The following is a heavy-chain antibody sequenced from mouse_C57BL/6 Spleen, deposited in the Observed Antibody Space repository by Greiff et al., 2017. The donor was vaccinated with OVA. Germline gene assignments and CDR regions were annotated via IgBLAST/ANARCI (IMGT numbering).Heavy chain of an antibody. J-gene: IGHJ3*01. CDR2: IWGVGST. CDR1: GFSLTSYG. CDR3: AASGGTAQASWFAY. V-gene: IGHV2-6*01. Sequence: LQESGPGLVAPSQSLSITCTVSGFSLTSYGVDWVRQSPGKGLEWLGVIWGVGSTNYNSALKSRLSISKDNSKSQVFLKMNSLQTDDTAMYYCAASGGTAQASWFAYWGQGTLVTVSA. D-gene: IGHD3-2*02.